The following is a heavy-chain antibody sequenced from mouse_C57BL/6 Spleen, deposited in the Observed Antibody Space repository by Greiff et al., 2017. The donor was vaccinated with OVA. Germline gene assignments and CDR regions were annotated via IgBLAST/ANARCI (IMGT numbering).Heavy chain of an antibody. CDR1: GYAFSSYW. CDR3: ARDDYDGHAMDY. D-gene: IGHD2-4*01. V-gene: IGHV1-80*01. J-gene: IGHJ4*01. CDR2: IYPGDGDT. Sequence: VQVVESGAELVKPGASVKISCKASGYAFSSYWMNWVKQRPGKGLEWIGQIYPGDGDTNYNGKFKGKATLTADKSSSTAYMQLSSLTSEDSAVYFCARDDYDGHAMDYWGQGTSVTVSS.